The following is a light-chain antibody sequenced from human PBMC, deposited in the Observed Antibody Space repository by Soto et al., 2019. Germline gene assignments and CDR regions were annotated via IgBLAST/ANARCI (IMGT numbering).Light chain of an antibody. CDR3: TSYTTSSPDLV. CDR1: SSDVGGYNY. V-gene: IGLV2-14*03. CDR2: DVT. J-gene: IGLJ3*02. Sequence: QSALTQPASVSGSPGQSITISCTGTSSDVGGYNYVSWYQHHPGKAPKLMIYDVTNRPSGVSNRFSGSKSGNTASLTISGLQAEDEADYYCTSYTTSSPDLVFGGGTKLTVL.